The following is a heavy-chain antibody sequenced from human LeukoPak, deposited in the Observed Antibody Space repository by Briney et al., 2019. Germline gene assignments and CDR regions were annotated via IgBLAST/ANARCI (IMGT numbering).Heavy chain of an antibody. CDR2: ISWNSGSI. CDR1: GFTFDDYA. V-gene: IGHV3-9*01. CDR3: AKVDPSVGMDV. D-gene: IGHD3/OR15-3a*01. J-gene: IGHJ6*02. Sequence: GGSLRLSCAASGFTFDDYAMHWVRQAPGKGLEWVSGISWNSGSIGYADSVKGRFTISRDNAKNSLYLQMNSLRAEDTALYYCAKVDPSVGMDVWGQGTTVTVSS.